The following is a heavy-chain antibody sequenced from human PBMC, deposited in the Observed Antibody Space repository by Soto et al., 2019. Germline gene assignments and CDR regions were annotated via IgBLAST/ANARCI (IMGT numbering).Heavy chain of an antibody. CDR2: IIPIFGTA. CDR1: GGTFSRHA. J-gene: IGHJ4*02. Sequence: QVQLVQSGDEVRKPGSSVKVAGKASGGTFSRHAISWVRQAPGQGLEWMGGIIPIFGTANHAQKFQGRATIIADESTSTVYMELSSLISEDTAMYYCARGWGYDSNDYYYAYWGQGTLVIVSS. V-gene: IGHV1-69*01. CDR3: ARGWGYDSNDYYYAY. D-gene: IGHD3-22*01.